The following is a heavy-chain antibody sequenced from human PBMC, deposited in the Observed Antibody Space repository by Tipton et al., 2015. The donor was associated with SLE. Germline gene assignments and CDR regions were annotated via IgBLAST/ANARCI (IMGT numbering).Heavy chain of an antibody. J-gene: IGHJ4*02. CDR3: ARESGWEWLVLNY. CDR2: INHSGST. CDR1: GGSFSGYY. D-gene: IGHD6-19*01. V-gene: IGHV4-34*01. Sequence: TLSLTCAVYGGSFSGYYWSWIRQPPGKGLEWIGEINHSGSTNYNPSLKSRVTISVDRSKSQFSLSLRSVTAADTAVYYCARESGWEWLVLNYWGQGTLGTDSS.